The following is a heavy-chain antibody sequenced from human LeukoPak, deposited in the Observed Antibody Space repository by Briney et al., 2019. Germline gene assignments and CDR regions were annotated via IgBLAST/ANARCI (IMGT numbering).Heavy chain of an antibody. Sequence: PSETLSLTCTDSGGSISRSNNWWTWIRQPPGQRLEWIGSIYGSGSVFYNPSLGSRVTISVDTSKSQFSLKLSSVTAADTAMYYCARRDYGVPFDPWGQGTLVTVSS. V-gene: IGHV4-39*01. CDR1: GGSISRSNNW. CDR3: ARRDYGVPFDP. D-gene: IGHD3-16*01. J-gene: IGHJ5*02. CDR2: IYGSGSV.